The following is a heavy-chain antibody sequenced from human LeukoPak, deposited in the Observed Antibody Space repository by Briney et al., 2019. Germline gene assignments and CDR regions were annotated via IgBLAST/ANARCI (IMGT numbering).Heavy chain of an antibody. CDR2: ISAYNGNT. D-gene: IGHD7-27*01. CDR1: GYTFTTYG. CDR3: ARNWGPASGHYYFYGMDV. J-gene: IGHJ6*02. Sequence: GASVKVSCKASGYTFTTYGITWVRQAPGQGPEWMGWISAYNGNTKYAEKFQGRVTLATDTFTSTAYMELRSLRSDDSAIYYCARNWGPASGHYYFYGMDVWGQGTTVTVSS. V-gene: IGHV1-18*01.